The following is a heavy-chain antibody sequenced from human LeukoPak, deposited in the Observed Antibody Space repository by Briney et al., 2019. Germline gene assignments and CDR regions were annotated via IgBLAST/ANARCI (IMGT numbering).Heavy chain of an antibody. D-gene: IGHD5/OR15-5a*01. V-gene: IGHV3-53*01. J-gene: IGHJ4*02. CDR2: ISSGGST. CDR3: ATETHGVYDY. CDR1: GFTVSSNY. Sequence: PGGSLRLSCAASGFTVSSNYMSWVRQAPGNGLEWVSVISSGGSTYYADSVKGRFSISRDNAKNTLYLQMNSLRAEDTALYYCATETHGVYDYWGQGTLVTVSS.